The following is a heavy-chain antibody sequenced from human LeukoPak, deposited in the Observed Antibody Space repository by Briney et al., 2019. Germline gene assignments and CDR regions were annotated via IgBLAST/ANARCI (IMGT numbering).Heavy chain of an antibody. D-gene: IGHD6-19*01. CDR2: IYYSGST. V-gene: IGHV4-59*12. Sequence: SETLSLTCTVSGGSISSYYWSWIRQPPGEGLEWIGYIYYSGSTNYNPSLKSRVTISVDTSKNQFSLKLSSVTAADTAVYYCARDRYSSGWYRDYWGQGTLVTVSS. J-gene: IGHJ4*02. CDR1: GGSISSYY. CDR3: ARDRYSSGWYRDY.